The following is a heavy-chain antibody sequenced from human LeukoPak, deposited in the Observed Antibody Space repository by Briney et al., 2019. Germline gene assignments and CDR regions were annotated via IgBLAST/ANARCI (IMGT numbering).Heavy chain of an antibody. CDR2: ISYDGSNK. CDR1: GFTSSSYA. CDR3: ARDSGNYYDSSGYCDY. J-gene: IGHJ4*02. Sequence: GGSLRLSCAASGFTSSSYAMHWVRQAPGKGLEWVAVISYDGSNKYYADSVKGRFTISRDNSKNTLYLQMNSLRAEDTAVYYCARDSGNYYDSSGYCDYWGQGTLVTVSS. D-gene: IGHD3-22*01. V-gene: IGHV3-30-3*01.